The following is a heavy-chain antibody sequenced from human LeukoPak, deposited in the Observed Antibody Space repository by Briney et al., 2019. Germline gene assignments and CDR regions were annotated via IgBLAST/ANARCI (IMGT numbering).Heavy chain of an antibody. CDR3: AKDSITIFGVVMGMDV. D-gene: IGHD3-3*01. V-gene: IGHV3-23*01. J-gene: IGHJ6*02. CDR1: GFTFSSYA. CDR2: ISGSGGST. Sequence: GGSLRLSCAASGFTFSSYAMSWVRQAPGKGLEWVSAISGSGGSTYYADSVKGRFTISRDNSKNTLHLQMNSLRAEDTAVYYCAKDSITIFGVVMGMDVWGQGTTVTVSS.